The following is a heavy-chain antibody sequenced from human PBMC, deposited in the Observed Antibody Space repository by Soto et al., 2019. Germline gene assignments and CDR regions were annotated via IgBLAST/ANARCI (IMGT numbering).Heavy chain of an antibody. V-gene: IGHV1-24*01. D-gene: IGHD4-17*01. J-gene: IGHJ5*02. CDR2: FDPDEAET. CDR3: TTYHGDYNFDH. CDR1: GYTLNGVA. Sequence: ASVKVSCKVSGYTLNGVAMHWVLQAPGKGLEWLGGFDPDEAETIYAQHFQGRVTMTEDTSTDTVYMELSSLRSEDTALYFCTTYHGDYNFDHWGQGTLVTVSS.